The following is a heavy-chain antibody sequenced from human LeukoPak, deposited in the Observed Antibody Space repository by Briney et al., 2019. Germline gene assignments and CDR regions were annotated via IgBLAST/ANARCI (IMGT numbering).Heavy chain of an antibody. J-gene: IGHJ6*04. V-gene: IGHV4-34*01. Sequence: SETLSLTCAVYGGSFSGYYWSWIRQPPGKGLEWIGEINHSGSTNYNPSLKSRVTISVDTSKNQFSLKLSSVTAADTAVYYCARVNYDILTGYRRLKYYYGMDVWGKGTTVTVSS. CDR2: INHSGST. D-gene: IGHD3-9*01. CDR3: ARVNYDILTGYRRLKYYYGMDV. CDR1: GGSFSGYY.